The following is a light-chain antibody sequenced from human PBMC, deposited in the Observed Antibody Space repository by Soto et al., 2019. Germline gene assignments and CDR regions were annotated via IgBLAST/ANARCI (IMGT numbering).Light chain of an antibody. CDR3: GAWDDGVSAYV. J-gene: IGLJ1*01. Sequence: QSVLTQPPSVSAAPGQKVTISCAGSGSNVGNHYVSWYQHLPGTAPKLLIYDDNKRPSGIPDRFSGSKSATSATLGITGLQTGDEADYYCGAWDDGVSAYVFGPGTKLTVL. CDR1: GSNVGNHY. V-gene: IGLV1-51*01. CDR2: DDN.